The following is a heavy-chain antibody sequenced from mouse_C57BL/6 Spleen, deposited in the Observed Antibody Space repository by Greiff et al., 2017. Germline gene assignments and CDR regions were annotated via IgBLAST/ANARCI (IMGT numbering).Heavy chain of an antibody. CDR2: INPSSGYT. D-gene: IGHD2-5*01. V-gene: IGHV1-7*01. CDR1: GYTFPSYW. J-gene: IGHJ2*01. Sequence: VQLVESGAELAKPGASVKLSCKASGYTFPSYWMHWVKQRPGQGLEWIGYINPSSGYTKYNQKFKDKATLTADKSSSTAYMQLSSLTYEDSAVYYCARDYYSNSNWDGYWGQGTTLTVSS. CDR3: ARDYYSNSNWDGY.